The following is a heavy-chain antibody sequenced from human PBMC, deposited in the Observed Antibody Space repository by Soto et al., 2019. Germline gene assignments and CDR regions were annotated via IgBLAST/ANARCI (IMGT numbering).Heavy chain of an antibody. CDR3: ATDKGPEGYGSGRYKY. V-gene: IGHV1-24*01. CDR1: GYTLTELS. CDR2: FDPEDGET. D-gene: IGHD3-10*01. Sequence: ASVKVSCKVSGYTLTELSMHWVRQAPGKGLEWMGGFDPEDGETIYAQKFQGRVTMTEDTSTDTAYMELSSLRSEDTAVYYCATDKGPEGYGSGRYKYWGQGTLVTVSS. J-gene: IGHJ4*02.